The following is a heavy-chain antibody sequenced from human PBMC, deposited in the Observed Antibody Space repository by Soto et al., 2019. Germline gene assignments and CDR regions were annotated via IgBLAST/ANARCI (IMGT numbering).Heavy chain of an antibody. CDR2: IDPSDSYT. CDR1: GYSFTSYW. Sequence: GESLKISCKGSGYSFTSYWISWVRQMPGKGLEWMGRIDPSDSYTNYSPSFQGHVTISADKSISTAYLQWSSLKASDTAMYYCARQLQYSSGWYGGYYYGMDVWGQGTTVTSP. J-gene: IGHJ6*02. CDR3: ARQLQYSSGWYGGYYYGMDV. D-gene: IGHD6-19*01. V-gene: IGHV5-10-1*01.